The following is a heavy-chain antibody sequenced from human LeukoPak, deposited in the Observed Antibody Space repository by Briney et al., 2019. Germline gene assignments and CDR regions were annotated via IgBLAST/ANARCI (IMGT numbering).Heavy chain of an antibody. CDR3: ATYYYDSSGYFDY. CDR2: ISSGGRTI. J-gene: IGHJ4*02. Sequence: GGSLRLSCAASGFTFSDYHMSWIRQAPGKGLEWVSYISSGGRTIYYADSVKGRFTMSRDNAKNSLYLQMNSLRAEDTAVYYCATYYYDSSGYFDYWGQGTLVTVSS. D-gene: IGHD3-22*01. CDR1: GFTFSDYH. V-gene: IGHV3-11*04.